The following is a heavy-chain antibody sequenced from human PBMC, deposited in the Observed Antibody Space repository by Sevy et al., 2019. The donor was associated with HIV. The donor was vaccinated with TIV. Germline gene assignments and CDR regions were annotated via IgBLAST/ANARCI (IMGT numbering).Heavy chain of an antibody. J-gene: IGHJ4*02. CDR3: AREGCTKPHDY. Sequence: GGSLRLSCAASGFTFSKYSMSWVRQPPGKGLEWVSTLSFGCGEINYADSVKGRFTISRDNSESPVYLQMNNLRPEDTAVYYCAREGCTKPHDYWGQGTLVTVSS. CDR1: GFTFSKYS. D-gene: IGHD2-8*01. CDR2: LSFGCGEI. V-gene: IGHV3-23*01.